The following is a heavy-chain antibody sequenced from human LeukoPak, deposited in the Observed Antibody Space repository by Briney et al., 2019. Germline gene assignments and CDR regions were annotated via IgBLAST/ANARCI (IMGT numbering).Heavy chain of an antibody. CDR1: GFTFSSYA. V-gene: IGHV3-23*01. J-gene: IGHJ4*02. CDR2: ISGSGGST. CDR3: AKEGQYQLLYFDY. Sequence: AGGSLRLSCAASGFTFSSYAMSWVRQAPGKGLEWVSAISGSGGSTYYADSVKGRFTISRDNSKDTLYLQMNSLRAEDTAVYYCAKEGQYQLLYFDYWGQGTLVTVSS. D-gene: IGHD2-2*01.